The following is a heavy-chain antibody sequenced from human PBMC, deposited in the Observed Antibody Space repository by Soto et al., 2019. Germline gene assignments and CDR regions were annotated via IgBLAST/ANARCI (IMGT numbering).Heavy chain of an antibody. CDR1: GGSLSGYY. Sequence: PSETLSLTCAVYGGSLSGYYWSWIRQPPGKGLEWIGEINHSGSTNYNPSLKSRVTISVDTSKNQFSLKLSSVTAADTAVYYCARGGNGDDYYYYGMDVWGQGTTVTVSS. D-gene: IGHD4-17*01. J-gene: IGHJ6*02. V-gene: IGHV4-34*01. CDR2: INHSGST. CDR3: ARGGNGDDYYYYGMDV.